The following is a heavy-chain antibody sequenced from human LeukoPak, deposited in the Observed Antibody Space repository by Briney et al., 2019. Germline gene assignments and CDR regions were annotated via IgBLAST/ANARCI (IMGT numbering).Heavy chain of an antibody. Sequence: ASVKVSCKVSGYTLTELSMHWVRQAPGKGLEWMGGFEPEDGETIYAQKFQGRVTMTEDTSTDTAYMELSSLRSEDTAVYYCASAYKMFPYYYGMDVWGQGTTVTVSS. J-gene: IGHJ6*02. CDR2: FEPEDGET. D-gene: IGHD3-10*02. V-gene: IGHV1-24*01. CDR3: ASAYKMFPYYYGMDV. CDR1: GYTLTELS.